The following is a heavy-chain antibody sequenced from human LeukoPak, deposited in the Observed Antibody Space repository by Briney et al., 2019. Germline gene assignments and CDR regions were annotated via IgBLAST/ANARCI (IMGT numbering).Heavy chain of an antibody. CDR3: ARKLYYYETSPAGWFDP. CDR1: GGSISSSSYY. J-gene: IGHJ5*02. Sequence: ETLSLTCTVSGGSISSSSYYWGWIRQPPGKGLEWVANIKQDGSAKYYVDSVKGRFTISRDNAKNSLYLQMNSLRAEDTAVYYCARKLYYYETSPAGWFDPWGQGTLVTVSS. V-gene: IGHV3-7*01. CDR2: IKQDGSAK. D-gene: IGHD3-22*01.